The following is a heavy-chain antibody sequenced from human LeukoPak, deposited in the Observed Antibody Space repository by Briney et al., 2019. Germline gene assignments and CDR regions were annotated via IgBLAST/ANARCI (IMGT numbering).Heavy chain of an antibody. V-gene: IGHV3-21*01. CDR3: ARTIEEYCSGGGCYHYYFDY. CDR2: ISSSSSYI. J-gene: IGHJ4*02. D-gene: IGHD2-15*01. Sequence: GGSLRLSCAASGFTFSSYSMNWVRQAPGKGLEWVSSISSSSSYIYYADSVKGRFTISRDNAKNPLYLQMNSLRAEDTAVYYCARTIEEYCSGGGCYHYYFDYWGQGTLVTVSS. CDR1: GFTFSSYS.